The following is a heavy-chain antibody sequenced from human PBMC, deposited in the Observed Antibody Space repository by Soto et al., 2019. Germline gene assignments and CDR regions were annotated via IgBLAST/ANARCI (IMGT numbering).Heavy chain of an antibody. Sequence: EVQLVESGGGLVKPGGSLRLSCAASGFTFSSYSMNWVRQAPGKGLEWVSSISSSSSYIYYADSVKGRFTISRDNAKNSLYLLMNSLRAEDTAVYYCASSVGDGYYGMDVWGQGTTVTVYS. V-gene: IGHV3-21*01. J-gene: IGHJ6*02. CDR1: GFTFSSYS. D-gene: IGHD3-16*01. CDR3: ASSVGDGYYGMDV. CDR2: ISSSSSYI.